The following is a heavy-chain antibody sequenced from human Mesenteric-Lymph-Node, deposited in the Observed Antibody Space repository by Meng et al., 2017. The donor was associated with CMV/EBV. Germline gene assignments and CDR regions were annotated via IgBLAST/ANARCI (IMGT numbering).Heavy chain of an antibody. J-gene: IGHJ1*01. V-gene: IGHV4-61*08. CDR1: GDSVNTRDLY. D-gene: IGHD4/OR15-4a*01. Sequence: TVYGDSVNTRDLYWTWVRQSPGKTLEWIGYRYSSGTANYNPSLDSRLTISVDTSKNIFYLTLTSVTAVDTATYYCARVDARIPGALRDWGQGLLVTVSS. CDR3: ARVDARIPGALRD. CDR2: RYSSGTA.